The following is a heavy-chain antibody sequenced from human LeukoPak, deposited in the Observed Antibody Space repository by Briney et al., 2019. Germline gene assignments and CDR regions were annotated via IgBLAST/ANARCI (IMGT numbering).Heavy chain of an antibody. CDR3: ARASVAVAGSFDY. V-gene: IGHV4-59*11. J-gene: IGHJ4*02. D-gene: IGHD6-19*01. CDR2: VYDIGST. Sequence: SETLSLTCTVSGGSIGSHYWTWIRQTPGKGLEWIGYVYDIGSTKYNPSLKSRVTISVDTSKNQFSLKLSSVTAADTAVYYCARASVAVAGSFDYWGQGTLVTVSS. CDR1: GGSIGSHY.